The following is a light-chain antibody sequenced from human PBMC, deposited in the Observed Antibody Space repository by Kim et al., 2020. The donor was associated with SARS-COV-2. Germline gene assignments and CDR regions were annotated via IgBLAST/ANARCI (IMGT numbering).Light chain of an antibody. CDR2: GNS. CDR3: QSYDSSLSGSYV. J-gene: IGLJ1*01. CDR1: SSNIGAGYD. V-gene: IGLV1-40*01. Sequence: VTISCTGSSSNIGAGYDVHWYQQLPGTAPKLLIYGNSNRPSGVPDRFSGSKSGTSASLAITGLQAEDEADYYCQSYDSSLSGSYVFGTGTKVTVL.